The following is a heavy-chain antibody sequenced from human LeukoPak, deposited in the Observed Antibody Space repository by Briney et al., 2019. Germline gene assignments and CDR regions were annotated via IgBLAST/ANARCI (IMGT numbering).Heavy chain of an antibody. CDR3: AKVGSSGWLRSDNWFDP. J-gene: IGHJ5*02. CDR2: ISGSGGST. Sequence: GGSLRPSCAASGFTFGDFGMSWVRQAPGKGLEWVSAISGSGGSTYYADSVKGRFTISRDNSKNTLYLQMNSLRAEDTAVYYCAKVGSSGWLRSDNWFDPWGQGTLVTVSS. D-gene: IGHD6-19*01. V-gene: IGHV3-23*01. CDR1: GFTFGDFG.